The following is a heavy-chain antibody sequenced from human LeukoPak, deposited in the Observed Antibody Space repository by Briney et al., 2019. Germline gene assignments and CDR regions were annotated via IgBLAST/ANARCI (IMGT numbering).Heavy chain of an antibody. CDR1: GFTFSTYW. CDR3: ASADGIVGATAYDY. V-gene: IGHV3-30*03. Sequence: GGSLRLSCAASGFTFSTYWMSWVRQAPGKGLEWVAVISYDGSNKYYADSVKGRFTISRDNSKNTLYLQMNSLRAEDTAVYYCASADGIVGATAYDYWGQGTLVTVSS. CDR2: ISYDGSNK. J-gene: IGHJ4*02. D-gene: IGHD1-26*01.